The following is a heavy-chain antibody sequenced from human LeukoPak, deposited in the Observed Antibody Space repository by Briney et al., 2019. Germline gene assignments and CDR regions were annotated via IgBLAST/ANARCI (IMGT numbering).Heavy chain of an antibody. CDR2: INHYGNI. Sequence: SETLSLTCAVYGGSFSGYFWNWIRQPPGRGLEWIGEINHYGNINYNPSLKSRVTISLDTSKNQFSLKVRSVTAADTALYYCARQRWFDIWGRGTMVTVSS. CDR3: ARQRWFDI. D-gene: IGHD2-15*01. J-gene: IGHJ3*02. V-gene: IGHV4-34*01. CDR1: GGSFSGYF.